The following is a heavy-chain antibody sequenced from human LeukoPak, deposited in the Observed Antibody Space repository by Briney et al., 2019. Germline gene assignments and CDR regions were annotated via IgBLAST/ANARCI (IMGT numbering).Heavy chain of an antibody. J-gene: IGHJ6*03. CDR1: EFTFSSYW. CDR2: IDTDGGT. V-gene: IGHV3-74*01. Sequence: GGSLRLSCAASEFTFSSYWMHWVRQAPGKGLVWISRIDTDGGTSYADSVKGRFTISRDNAKNTLYLQMNSLRAEDTAVYYCVRDGPMIRGVPYMDVWGKGTTVTVSS. CDR3: VRDGPMIRGVPYMDV. D-gene: IGHD3-10*01.